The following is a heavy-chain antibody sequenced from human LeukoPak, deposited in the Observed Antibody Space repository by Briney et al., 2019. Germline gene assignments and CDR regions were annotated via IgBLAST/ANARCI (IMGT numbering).Heavy chain of an antibody. D-gene: IGHD1-14*01. CDR3: ARDNDFFDY. CDR1: RGSVNSGTYY. V-gene: IGHV4-61*10. CDR2: IHSSGST. Sequence: SETLSLTCSVSRGSVNSGTYYWSCIRQPAGKGLEWIGRIHSSGSTHYNPSLKSRVTMSLDTSKNQFSLKLTSVTAADTAVYYCARDNDFFDYWGQGTLVTVSS. J-gene: IGHJ4*02.